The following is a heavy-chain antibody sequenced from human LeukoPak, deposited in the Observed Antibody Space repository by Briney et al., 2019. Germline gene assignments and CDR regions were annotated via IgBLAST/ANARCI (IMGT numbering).Heavy chain of an antibody. CDR1: GYTFTSFG. V-gene: IGHV1-18*01. Sequence: GASVKVSCKASGYTFTSFGISWVRQAPGQGLEWVGWSSTNTGNTNYAQKFQGRVTMTTDTSTSTAYMEVRSLRSDDTAVYYCRMGRAVAGTFFDYWGQGTLVTVSS. CDR2: SSTNTGNT. CDR3: RMGRAVAGTFFDY. J-gene: IGHJ4*02. D-gene: IGHD6-19*01.